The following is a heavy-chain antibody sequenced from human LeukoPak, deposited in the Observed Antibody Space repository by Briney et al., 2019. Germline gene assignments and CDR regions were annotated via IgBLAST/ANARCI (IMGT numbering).Heavy chain of an antibody. CDR3: ARGFPKYYDSSGYYYIGLEY. D-gene: IGHD3-22*01. CDR1: GYTFTSYA. CDR2: INAGNGNT. Sequence: GASVKVSCKASGYTFTSYAMHWVRQAPGQRLEWMGWINAGNGNTKYSQKFQGRGTITRETSESIAYMELSSMRSEDTAVYYCARGFPKYYDSSGYYYIGLEYWGQGTLVTV. V-gene: IGHV1-3*01. J-gene: IGHJ4*02.